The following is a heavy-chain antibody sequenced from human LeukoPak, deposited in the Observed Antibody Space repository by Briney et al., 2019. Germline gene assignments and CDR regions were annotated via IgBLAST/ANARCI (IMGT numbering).Heavy chain of an antibody. Sequence: ASVKVSCKASGYTFTSYGISWVRQAPGQGLEWMGWISAYNGNTNYAQKLQGRVTMTTDTSTSTAYMELRSLRSDDTAVYYCARGDLRITMIVVDQLPPDYWGQGTLVTVSS. J-gene: IGHJ4*02. D-gene: IGHD3-22*01. CDR2: ISAYNGNT. CDR3: ARGDLRITMIVVDQLPPDY. CDR1: GYTFTSYG. V-gene: IGHV1-18*01.